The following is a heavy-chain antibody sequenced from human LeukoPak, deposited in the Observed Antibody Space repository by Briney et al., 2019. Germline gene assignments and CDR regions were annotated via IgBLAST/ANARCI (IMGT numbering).Heavy chain of an antibody. V-gene: IGHV1-46*01. D-gene: IGHD3-22*01. Sequence: GASVTVSCTASGYTFTSYYMHWVRQAHGQGLEWMGIINPSGGSTSYAQKFQGRVTMTRDTSTSTVYMELSSLRSEDTAVYYCARGGRVVVITDGGGAFDIWGQGTMVTVSS. CDR1: GYTFTSYY. CDR2: INPSGGST. CDR3: ARGGRVVVITDGGGAFDI. J-gene: IGHJ3*02.